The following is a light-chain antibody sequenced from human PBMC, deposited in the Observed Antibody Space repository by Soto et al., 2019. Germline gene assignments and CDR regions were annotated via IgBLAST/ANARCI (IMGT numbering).Light chain of an antibody. CDR1: QSVSRN. CDR2: GAS. Sequence: EIVLTQSTATLSLSPGERATLSCRASQSVSRNLAWYQQKPGQAPRLLIYGASNRATGIPARFSGSVSGTDFTLTISSLEPEDFAVYYCRQYGSSPSYTFGQGTKLEI. V-gene: IGKV3-11*01. J-gene: IGKJ2*01. CDR3: RQYGSSPSYT.